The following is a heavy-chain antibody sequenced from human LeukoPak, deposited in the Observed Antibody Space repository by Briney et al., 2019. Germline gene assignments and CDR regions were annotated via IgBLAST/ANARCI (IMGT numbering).Heavy chain of an antibody. V-gene: IGHV3-23*01. D-gene: IGHD2-15*01. J-gene: IGHJ3*02. CDR1: GFTFSSYA. CDR3: AKTPPGVVVAAIDAFDI. Sequence: PGGSLRLSCAASGFTFSSYAMSWVRQAPGKGLEWVSAISGSGGSTYYADSVKGRFTISRDNSKNTLYLQMNSLRAEDTAVYYCAKTPPGVVVAAIDAFDIWGQGTMVTVSS. CDR2: ISGSGGST.